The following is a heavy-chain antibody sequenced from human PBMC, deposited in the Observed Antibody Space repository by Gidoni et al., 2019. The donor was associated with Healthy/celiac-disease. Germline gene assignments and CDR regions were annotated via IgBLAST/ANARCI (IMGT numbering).Heavy chain of an antibody. V-gene: IGHV4-39*01. J-gene: IGHJ5*02. D-gene: IGHD1-1*01. CDR1: GCSISSSSYS. CDR3: ARHSVLEPIS. CDR2: IYYSGST. Sequence: QLQLQESGPGLVKPSETLSLTCTVSGCSISSSSYSWGWIRQPPGKGLEWIGSIYYSGSTYYNPSLKSRVTISVDTSKNQFSLKLSSVTAADTAVYYCARHSVLEPISWGQGTLVTVSS.